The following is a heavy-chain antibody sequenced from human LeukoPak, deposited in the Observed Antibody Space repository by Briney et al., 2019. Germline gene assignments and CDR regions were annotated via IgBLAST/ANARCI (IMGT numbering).Heavy chain of an antibody. J-gene: IGHJ4*02. Sequence: KASETLSLTCTVSGGSINKDSYYWGWIRQPPGKGLEWIGSFYYRGSTYYNPSLKSRVTISVDTSKNQFSLKLNSLTAADTAMYYCARFAYSKSYDSWGQGTLLTVSS. CDR2: FYYRGST. V-gene: IGHV4-39*07. CDR3: ARFAYSKSYDS. CDR1: GGSINKDSYY. D-gene: IGHD5-18*01.